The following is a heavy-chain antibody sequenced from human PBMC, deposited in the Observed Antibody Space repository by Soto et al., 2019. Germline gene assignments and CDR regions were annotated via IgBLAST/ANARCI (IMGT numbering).Heavy chain of an antibody. CDR1: GGSVSSGSYY. D-gene: IGHD1-1*01. CDR3: ARNGRGFDY. CDR2: IYYSGST. J-gene: IGHJ4*02. V-gene: IGHV4-61*01. Sequence: LSLTCTVSGGSVSSGSYYWSWIRQPPGKGLEWIGYIYYSGSTNYNPSLKSRVTISVDTSKNQFSLKLSSVTAADTAVYYCARNGRGFDYWGQGALVTVSS.